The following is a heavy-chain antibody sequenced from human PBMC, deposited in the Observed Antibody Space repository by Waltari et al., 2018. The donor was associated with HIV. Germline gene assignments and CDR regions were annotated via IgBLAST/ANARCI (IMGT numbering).Heavy chain of an antibody. J-gene: IGHJ4*02. V-gene: IGHV4-39*01. CDR3: ARQPSAWDI. CDR1: AGSISRSSFF. CDR2: VYHTGNT. Sequence: QLQESGPGLVKPSETLSLTCTVSAGSISRSSFFWGWNRQAPGKGLEWIGSVYHTGNTFYNPSLKSRVSMFIDRATNQFSLRLTSVTAADTGIYYCARQPSAWDIWGQGMLVSVSS. D-gene: IGHD1-26*01.